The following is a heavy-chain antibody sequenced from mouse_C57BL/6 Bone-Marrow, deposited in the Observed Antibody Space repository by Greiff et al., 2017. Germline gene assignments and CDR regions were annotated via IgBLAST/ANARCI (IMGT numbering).Heavy chain of an antibody. J-gene: IGHJ3*01. V-gene: IGHV1-50*01. D-gene: IGHD1-1*01. CDR1: GYTFTSYW. CDR2: IDPSDSYT. Sequence: VQLQQPGAELVKPGASVKLSCKASGYTFTSYWMQWVKQRPGQGLEWIGEIDPSDSYTNYNQKFKGKDTLTVYTSSSTAYMQRSSLTSEDSAVYYGAREEDYYGSSRAWFAYWGQGTPVTVSA. CDR3: AREEDYYGSSRAWFAY.